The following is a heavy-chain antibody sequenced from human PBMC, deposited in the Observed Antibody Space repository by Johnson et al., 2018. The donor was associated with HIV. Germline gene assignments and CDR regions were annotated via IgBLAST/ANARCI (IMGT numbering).Heavy chain of an antibody. J-gene: IGHJ3*02. CDR1: GFTLSSYA. Sequence: EVQLVESGGGVVQPGRSLRLSCAASGFTLSSYAMHWVRQAPGKGLEWVANIKQDGSEKYYVDSVKGRFTISRDNAKNSLYLQMNSLRAEDTAVYYCARGSRLAAVTLGTFDIWGQGTMVTVSS. CDR3: ARGSRLAAVTLGTFDI. D-gene: IGHD6-13*01. V-gene: IGHV3-7*01. CDR2: IKQDGSEK.